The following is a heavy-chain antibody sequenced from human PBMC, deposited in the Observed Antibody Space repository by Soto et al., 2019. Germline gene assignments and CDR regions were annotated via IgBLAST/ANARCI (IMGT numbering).Heavy chain of an antibody. CDR1: GFTFSNYG. V-gene: IGHV3-23*01. Sequence: PGGSLRLSCAASGFTFSNYGMTWVRQAPGKGLEWVSVISGSGGSKYYADSVKGRFTISRDNSGNTLDLQMNSLRAEDTALYSCSKGPPRGANSWYFDPW. CDR3: SKGPPRGANSWYFDP. CDR2: ISGSGGSK. J-gene: IGHJ2*01. D-gene: IGHD1-26*01.